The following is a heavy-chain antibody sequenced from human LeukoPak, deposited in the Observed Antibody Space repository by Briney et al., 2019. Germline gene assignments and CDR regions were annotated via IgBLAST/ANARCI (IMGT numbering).Heavy chain of an antibody. CDR2: THYRSKWYI. CDR1: GDSVSSNSAA. D-gene: IGHD6-19*01. Sequence: SQTLSLTCAISGDSVSSNSAAWNWIRQSPSRGLEWLGRTHYRSKWYIDYAGSVRSRITINPDTSKNQFSLQLNSVTPEDTAVYYRAGGFQSSGYGFDIWGQGTMVTVSS. J-gene: IGHJ3*02. V-gene: IGHV6-1*01. CDR3: AGGFQSSGYGFDI.